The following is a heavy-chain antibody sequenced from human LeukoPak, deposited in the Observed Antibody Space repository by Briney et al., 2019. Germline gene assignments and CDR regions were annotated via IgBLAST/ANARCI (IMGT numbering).Heavy chain of an antibody. V-gene: IGHV3-30*02. CDR1: GFTFSSYG. D-gene: IGHD3-22*01. CDR3: AKDRPYYDSSGYTDPALDY. J-gene: IGHJ4*02. Sequence: GGSLRLSCAASGFTFSSYGMHWVRQAPGKGPEWVAFIRYDGSNKYYADSVKGRFTISRDNSKNTLYLQMNSLRAEDTAVYYCAKDRPYYDSSGYTDPALDYWGQGTLVTVSS. CDR2: IRYDGSNK.